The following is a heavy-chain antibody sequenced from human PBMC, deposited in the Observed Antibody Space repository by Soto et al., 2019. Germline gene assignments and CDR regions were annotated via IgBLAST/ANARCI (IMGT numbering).Heavy chain of an antibody. CDR1: GYSFTSYW. Sequence: GGSLRLSCKGSGYSFTSYWIGWVRQMPGKGLEWMGIIYPGDSDTRYSPSFQGQVTISADKSISTAYLQWSSLKASDTAMYYCARTSGSTTQNWFDPWGQGTLVTVSS. V-gene: IGHV5-51*01. CDR3: ARTSGSTTQNWFDP. CDR2: IYPGDSDT. D-gene: IGHD2-2*01. J-gene: IGHJ5*02.